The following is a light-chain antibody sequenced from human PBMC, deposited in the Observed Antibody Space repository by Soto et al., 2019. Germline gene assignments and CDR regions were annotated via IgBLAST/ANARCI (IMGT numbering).Light chain of an antibody. V-gene: IGLV2-14*01. CDR2: DIS. J-gene: IGLJ1*01. CDR1: SSDFGGYNY. Sequence: QSALHQPASVSGSPGQSVTISCTGTSSDFGGYNYFSWYQQHPGKSPKLMIYDISNRPSGVSNRFSGSNPGNTASLTISGLQAEDEADYYCSLYTSSSTPVFGTGTKGTVL. CDR3: SLYTSSSTPV.